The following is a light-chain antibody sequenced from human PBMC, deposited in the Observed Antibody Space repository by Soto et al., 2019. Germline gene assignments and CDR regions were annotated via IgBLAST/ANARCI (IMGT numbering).Light chain of an antibody. J-gene: IGKJ4*01. CDR1: QDISNY. CDR3: QQYDNRPLT. Sequence: DIQMTQSPSSLSASVGARVTITCRASQDISNYLNWYQQKPGKAPKLLIYDASNLETGVPSRFSGSGSGTDFTFTISSLQPEDIATYYCQQYDNRPLTFGGRTNVDIK. V-gene: IGKV1-33*01. CDR2: DAS.